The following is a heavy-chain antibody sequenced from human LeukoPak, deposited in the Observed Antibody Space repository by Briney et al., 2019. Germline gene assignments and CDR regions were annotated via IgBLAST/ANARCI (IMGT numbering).Heavy chain of an antibody. CDR3: AKSESLVPHFDY. V-gene: IGHV3-9*01. CDR2: ISWNSGSI. J-gene: IGHJ4*02. Sequence: GGSLRLSCAASGFTFDDYALHWVRQAPGKGLEWVSGISWNSGSIGYADSVKGRFTISRDNAKNSLYLQMNSLRAEDTALYYCAKSESLVPHFDYWGQGTLVTVPS. CDR1: GFTFDDYA. D-gene: IGHD6-19*01.